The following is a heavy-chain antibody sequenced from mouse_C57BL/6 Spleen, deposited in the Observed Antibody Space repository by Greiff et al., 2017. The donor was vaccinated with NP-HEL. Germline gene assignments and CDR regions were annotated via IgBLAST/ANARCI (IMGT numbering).Heavy chain of an antibody. CDR2: ILSGRGST. D-gene: IGHD2-1*01. CDR3: ARSGNYFSWFAY. V-gene: IGHV1-9*01. CDR1: GYTFTGYW. J-gene: IGHJ3*01. Sequence: VQLQQSGAELMKPGASVKLSCKATGYTFTGYWIAWVKQRPGHGLEWIGEILSGRGSTNYHETFKGKATFTADTTTNTAYMRLSSLTTEDSAIYYCARSGNYFSWFAYWGQGTLVTVAA.